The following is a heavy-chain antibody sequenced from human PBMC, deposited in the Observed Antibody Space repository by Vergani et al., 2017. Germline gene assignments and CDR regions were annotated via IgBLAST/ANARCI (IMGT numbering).Heavy chain of an antibody. CDR3: ARDRPSIAVAGTDNYYYGMDV. CDR2: ISSSGSTI. D-gene: IGHD6-19*01. J-gene: IGHJ6*02. V-gene: IGHV3-48*03. CDR1: GFTVSSYE. Sequence: EVQLVESGGGLVQPGGSLRLSCAASGFTVSSYEMNWVRQAPGKGLEWVSYISSSGSTIYYADSVKGRFTISRDNAKNSLYLQMNSLRAEDTAVYYCARDRPSIAVAGTDNYYYGMDVWGQGTTVTVSS.